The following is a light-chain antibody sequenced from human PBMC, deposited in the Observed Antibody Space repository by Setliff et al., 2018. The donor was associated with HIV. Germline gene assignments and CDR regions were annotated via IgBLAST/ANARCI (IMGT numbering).Light chain of an antibody. Sequence: EIVLTQSPGTLSLSPGERATLSCRASQSVSSSYLAWYQQKPGQAPRHLIYGASSRATGIPDRFSGSGSGTDFTLTISRLEPEDIAVYYCQQYGSSSWTFGQGTKV. J-gene: IGKJ1*01. CDR2: GAS. V-gene: IGKV3-20*01. CDR3: QQYGSSSWT. CDR1: QSVSSSY.